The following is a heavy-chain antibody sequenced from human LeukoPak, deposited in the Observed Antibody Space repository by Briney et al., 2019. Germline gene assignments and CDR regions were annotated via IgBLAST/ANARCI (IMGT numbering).Heavy chain of an antibody. CDR1: GFTFSNYG. CDR2: ISSSSSYI. D-gene: IGHD3-22*01. V-gene: IGHV3-21*01. Sequence: QPGGSLRLSCAASGFTFSNYGMHWVRQAPGKGLEWVSSISSSSSYIYYADSVKGRFTISRDNAKNSLYLQMNSLRAEDTAVYYCAREGGYYDSRGPSFDYWGQGTLVTVSS. CDR3: AREGGYYDSRGPSFDY. J-gene: IGHJ4*02.